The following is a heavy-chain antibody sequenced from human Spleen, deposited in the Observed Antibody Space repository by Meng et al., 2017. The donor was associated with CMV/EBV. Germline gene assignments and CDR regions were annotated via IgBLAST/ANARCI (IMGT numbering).Heavy chain of an antibody. CDR3: AGVIVVVPAAYYGMDV. CDR2: INHSGST. J-gene: IGHJ6*02. V-gene: IGHV4-34*01. D-gene: IGHD2-2*01. CDR1: GGSFSGYY. Sequence: SETLSLTCAVYGGSFSGYYWSWIHQPPGKGLEWIGEINHSGSTNYNPSLKSRVTISVDTSKNQFSLKLSSVTAADTAVYYCAGVIVVVPAAYYGMDVWGQGTTVTVSS.